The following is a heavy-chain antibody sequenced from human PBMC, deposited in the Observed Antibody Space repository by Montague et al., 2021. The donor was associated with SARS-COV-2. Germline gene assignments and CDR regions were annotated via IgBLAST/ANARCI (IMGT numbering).Heavy chain of an antibody. CDR1: GGSISSYY. V-gene: IGHV4-59*13. J-gene: IGHJ5*02. Sequence: SETLSLTCSVPGGSISSYYWSWIRQSPGKGLEWIGYIFHSGITDYNPSRKSRVTISADMSKNQFPLQLNSVTAADSAAYYCARTEYNWNDWFDPWGQGTLVTVSS. CDR2: IFHSGIT. CDR3: ARTEYNWNDWFDP. D-gene: IGHD1-20*01.